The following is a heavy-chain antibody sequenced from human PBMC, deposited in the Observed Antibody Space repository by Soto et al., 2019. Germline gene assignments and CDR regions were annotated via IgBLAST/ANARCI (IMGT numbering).Heavy chain of an antibody. CDR2: IYWDDDK. V-gene: IGHV2-5*02. J-gene: IGHJ1*01. CDR3: GQLGYYDSSGGFQH. CDR1: GFSLSTSGVG. Sequence: QITLKESGPTLVKPTQTLTLTCTFSGFSLSTSGVGVGWIRQPPGKALEWLALIYWDDDKRYSPSLKSRPTITKDTSKNQVVLTMTNMDPVDTATYYCGQLGYYDSSGGFQHWGQGTLVTVSS. D-gene: IGHD3-22*01.